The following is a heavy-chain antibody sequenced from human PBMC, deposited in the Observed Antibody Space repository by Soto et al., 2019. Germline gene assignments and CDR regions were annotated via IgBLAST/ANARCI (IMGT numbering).Heavy chain of an antibody. Sequence: PGGSLRLSCAASGFTFSSYELNWVRQAPGKGLEWVSYITGSGTTKYYAGSVKGRFTISRDNAKNSLYLQMNSLRAEDTAVYYCARLLTSSGYWGQGILVTVSS. CDR3: ARLLTSSGY. D-gene: IGHD3-10*01. CDR1: GFTFSSYE. CDR2: ITGSGTTK. J-gene: IGHJ4*02. V-gene: IGHV3-48*03.